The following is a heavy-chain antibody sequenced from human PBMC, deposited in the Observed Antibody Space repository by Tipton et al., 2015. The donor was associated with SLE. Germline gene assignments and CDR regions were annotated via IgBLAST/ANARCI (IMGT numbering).Heavy chain of an antibody. CDR2: IYYSGST. CDR3: ARDLNYYDSSGYPNSDAFDI. D-gene: IGHD3-22*01. J-gene: IGHJ3*02. CDR1: GGSISSGGYY. Sequence: TLSLTCTVSGGSISSGGYYWSWIRPHPGKGLEWIGYIYYSGSTYYNPSLKSRITISVDTSKNQFSLKLSSVTAADTAVYYCARDLNYYDSSGYPNSDAFDIWGQGTMVTVSS. V-gene: IGHV4-31*03.